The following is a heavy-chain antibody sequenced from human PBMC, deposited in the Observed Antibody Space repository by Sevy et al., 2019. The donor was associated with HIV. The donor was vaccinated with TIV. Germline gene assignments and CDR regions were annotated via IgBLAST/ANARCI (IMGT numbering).Heavy chain of an antibody. CDR2: ISAYNGNT. CDR1: GYTFTSYG. D-gene: IGHD6-19*01. J-gene: IGHJ4*02. Sequence: ASVKVSCKASGYTFTSYGISWVRQAPGQGLEWMGWISAYNGNTNYAQKLQGRVTMTTDTSTSTAYMELRSLRPDDTAAYYGARVKRWEESRRGSSGWYYFDYWGQGTLVTVSS. CDR3: ARVKRWEESRRGSSGWYYFDY. V-gene: IGHV1-18*01.